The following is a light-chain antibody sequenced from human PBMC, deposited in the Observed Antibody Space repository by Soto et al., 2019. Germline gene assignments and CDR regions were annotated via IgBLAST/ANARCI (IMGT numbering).Light chain of an antibody. J-gene: IGKJ5*01. CDR2: GAS. Sequence: VWTQKQGTLSLSTGERATLSCRVSQSVSSYLAWYQQKPGQAPRLLIYGASNRATGISDRFSGSGSGTEYALTISRLEPDDFAVYSCQQYGSSPQITFGQGTRLEIK. V-gene: IGKV3-20*01. CDR1: QSVSSY. CDR3: QQYGSSPQIT.